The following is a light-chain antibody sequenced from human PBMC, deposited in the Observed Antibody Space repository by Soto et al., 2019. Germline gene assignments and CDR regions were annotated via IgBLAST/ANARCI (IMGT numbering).Light chain of an antibody. V-gene: IGKV1-5*03. CDR1: QSISPW. CDR3: QQYYTYSLT. Sequence: DIQMTQSPSTLSASVGDRVTITCRASQSISPWLAWYQQKPGKAPKLLICKPSSLEGGVPSRLSGSRSGAEFTLPISCLQTDDFATYYCQQYYTYSLTFGGGTTVAIK. J-gene: IGKJ4*01. CDR2: KPS.